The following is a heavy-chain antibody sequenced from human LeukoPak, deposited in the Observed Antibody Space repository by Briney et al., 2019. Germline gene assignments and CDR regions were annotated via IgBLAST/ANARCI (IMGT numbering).Heavy chain of an antibody. CDR3: ARAEPYASGYFYRFNWFDP. Sequence: SETLSLTCTVSGGSISSYYWNWVRQPPGKGLEWIGNIYSSGSTDYNPSLKSRVTISLDTSKFQFSLRLNSVTAADTAVYYCARAEPYASGYFYRFNWFDPWGQGTLVTVSS. V-gene: IGHV4-59*01. CDR1: GGSISSYY. D-gene: IGHD3-10*01. J-gene: IGHJ5*02. CDR2: IYSSGST.